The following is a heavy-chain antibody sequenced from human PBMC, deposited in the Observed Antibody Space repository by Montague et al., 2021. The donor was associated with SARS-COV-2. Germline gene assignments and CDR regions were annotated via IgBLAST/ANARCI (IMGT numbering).Heavy chain of an antibody. Sequence: SETLSLTCTVSGGSISSYYWSWIRQPPGKGLKWIGYIYYSGSTNYNPSLKSRVTISVDTSKNQFSLKLSSVTAADTAVYYCARGCDYWGQGTLVTVSS. CDR3: ARGCDY. J-gene: IGHJ4*02. V-gene: IGHV4-59*08. CDR2: IYYSGST. CDR1: GGSISSYY.